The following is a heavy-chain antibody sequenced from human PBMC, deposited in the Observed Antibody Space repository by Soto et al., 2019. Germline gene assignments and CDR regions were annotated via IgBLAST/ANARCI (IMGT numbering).Heavy chain of an antibody. J-gene: IGHJ4*02. Sequence: QVRLEESGGGLVKPGGSLRLSCAASGFTFSAVYMSWIRQAPNKGLEYISYISSSGTSANYADSVKGRFIISRDNAKNSLYLQMNSLRAEDTAVYYCARDRGAVTGQYFDYWGQGALVTVSS. CDR1: GFTFSAVY. CDR3: ARDRGAVTGQYFDY. CDR2: ISSSGTSA. D-gene: IGHD6-19*01. V-gene: IGHV3-11*05.